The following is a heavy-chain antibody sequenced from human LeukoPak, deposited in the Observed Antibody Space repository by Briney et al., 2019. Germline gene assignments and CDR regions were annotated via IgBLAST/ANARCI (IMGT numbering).Heavy chain of an antibody. D-gene: IGHD3-3*01. CDR1: GFTFDDYG. Sequence: GGSLRLSCAASGFTFDDYGMNWVRQAPGKGLEWVSGINWNGDRIGYADSVKGQFTISRDNAKNSLYLQMNSLRAEDTALYYCARSRITIFGVITRGAFDIWGQGTMVTVSS. J-gene: IGHJ3*02. CDR2: INWNGDRI. V-gene: IGHV3-20*04. CDR3: ARSRITIFGVITRGAFDI.